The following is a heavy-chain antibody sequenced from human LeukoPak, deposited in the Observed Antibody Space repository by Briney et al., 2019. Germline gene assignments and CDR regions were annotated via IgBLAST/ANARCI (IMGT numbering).Heavy chain of an antibody. J-gene: IGHJ5*02. CDR1: GGSISSSSYY. V-gene: IGHV4-39*01. Sequence: SETLSLTCTVSGGSISSSSYYWGWIRQPPGKGLEWIGSIYYSGSTYYNPPLKSRVTISVDTSKNQFSLKLSSVTAADTAVYYCARHSPFFCSSTSCYDNWFDPWGQGTLVTVSS. CDR2: IYYSGST. CDR3: ARHSPFFCSSTSCYDNWFDP. D-gene: IGHD2-2*01.